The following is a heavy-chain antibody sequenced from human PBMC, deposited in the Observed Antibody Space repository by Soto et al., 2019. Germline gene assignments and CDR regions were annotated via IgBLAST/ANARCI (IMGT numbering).Heavy chain of an antibody. Sequence: SGPTLVNPTAPLTLTCTVSGFSLSNSRMGVSWIRQPPGKALEWLAHMFSNDEKSYSPSLKSRLTIYKATSKRQVVLTMTNMDPVDTATYYCARYGNNWFDPWGQGTLVTVSS. CDR3: ARYGNNWFDP. D-gene: IGHD4-17*01. J-gene: IGHJ5*02. CDR1: GFSLSNSRMG. V-gene: IGHV2-26*01. CDR2: MFSNDEK.